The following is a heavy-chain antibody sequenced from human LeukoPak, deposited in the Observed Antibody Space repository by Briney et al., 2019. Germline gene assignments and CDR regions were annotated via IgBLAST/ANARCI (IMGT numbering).Heavy chain of an antibody. J-gene: IGHJ4*02. D-gene: IGHD5-12*01. CDR1: GFTFEDYG. CDR2: IYSGGST. Sequence: QPGGSLRLSCAASGFTFEDYGMHWVRQAPGKGLEWVSVIYSGGSTYYADSVKGRFTISRDNSKNTLYLQMNSLRAEDTAVYYCARGGRGYSGYAWGQGTLVTVSS. V-gene: IGHV3-53*01. CDR3: ARGGRGYSGYA.